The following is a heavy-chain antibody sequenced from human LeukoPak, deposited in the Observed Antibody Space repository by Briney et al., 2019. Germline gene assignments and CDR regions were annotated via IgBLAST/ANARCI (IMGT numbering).Heavy chain of an antibody. CDR1: GFTFEDYA. CDR3: AKVRTMVRGVIIDY. CDR2: ISWNSGSI. V-gene: IGHV3-9*01. J-gene: IGHJ4*02. Sequence: GGSLRLSCAASGFTFEDYAMHWVRQAPGKGLEWVSGISWNSGSIGYADSVKGRFTISRDNAKNSLYLQMNSLRAEDTALYYCAKVRTMVRGVIIDYWGQGTLVTVSS. D-gene: IGHD3-10*01.